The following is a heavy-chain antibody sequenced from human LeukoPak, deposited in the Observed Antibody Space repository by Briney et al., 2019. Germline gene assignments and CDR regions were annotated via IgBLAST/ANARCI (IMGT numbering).Heavy chain of an antibody. CDR2: IYYSGST. CDR1: GGSISSGDYY. V-gene: IGHV4-30-4*08. D-gene: IGHD3-10*01. J-gene: IGHJ4*02. CDR3: ASTGNGELLNY. Sequence: NSSETLSPTCTVSGGSISSGDYYWSWLRQPPGKGLEWIGYIYYSGSTYYNPSLKSRVTISVDTSKNQFSLKLSSVTAADTAVYYCASTGNGELLNYWGQGTLVTVSS.